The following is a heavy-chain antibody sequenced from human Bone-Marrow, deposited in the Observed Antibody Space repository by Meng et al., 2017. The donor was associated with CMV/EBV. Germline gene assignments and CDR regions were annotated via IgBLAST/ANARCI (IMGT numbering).Heavy chain of an antibody. V-gene: IGHV4-61*01. D-gene: IGHD3-3*01. J-gene: IGHJ6*02. Sequence: SETLSLTCTVSGGSVSSGSYYWSWIRQPPGKGLEWIGYIYYSGSTNYNPSLKSRVTISVDTSKNQFSLKLSSVTAADTAVYYCARDRYYDFWSGPSQGMDVWGQGTTVTVSS. CDR2: IYYSGST. CDR3: ARDRYYDFWSGPSQGMDV. CDR1: GGSVSSGSYY.